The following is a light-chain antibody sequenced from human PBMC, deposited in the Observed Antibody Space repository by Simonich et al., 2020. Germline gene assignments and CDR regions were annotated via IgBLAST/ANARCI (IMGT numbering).Light chain of an antibody. CDR3: SSYTSSSTVV. CDR1: SGDVGGYNY. J-gene: IGLJ2*01. CDR2: DVR. Sequence: QSALTQPASVSGSPGQSITISCTETSGDVGGYNYVSWYQQHPGKAPKTMIYDVRNRPPGVANRFSGSKSGNTASLTISGLQAEDEADYYCSSYTSSSTVVFGGGTKLTVL. V-gene: IGLV2-14*03.